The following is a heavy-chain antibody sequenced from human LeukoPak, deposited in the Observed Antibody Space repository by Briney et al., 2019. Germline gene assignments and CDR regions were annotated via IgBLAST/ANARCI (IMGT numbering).Heavy chain of an antibody. CDR1: GGSFSGYY. D-gene: IGHD5-18*01. CDR2: INHSGST. J-gene: IGHJ4*02. CDR3: ARGNNVDTAMDLDY. V-gene: IGHV4-34*01. Sequence: PSETLSLTCAVYGGSFSGYYWSWIRQPPGKGLEWIGEINHSGSTNYNPSLKRRVTISVDTSKNQFSLKLSSVTAADTAVYYCARGNNVDTAMDLDYWGQGTLVTVSS.